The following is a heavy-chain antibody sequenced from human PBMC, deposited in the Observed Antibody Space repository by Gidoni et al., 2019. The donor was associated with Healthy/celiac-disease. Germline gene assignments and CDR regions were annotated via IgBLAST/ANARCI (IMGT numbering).Heavy chain of an antibody. CDR2: ISSISTI. Sequence: EVQLVGAGGGLVQPGGSLRHSCAASGFTFRSYRLNWFRQDPGKGLEWVSYISSISTIYYADSVKGRFTISRDNAKNSLYLQMNSLRDEDTAVYYCARDLQAGGTSVLGLQFDPWGQGTLVTVSS. CDR1: GFTFRSYR. D-gene: IGHD2-2*01. CDR3: ARDLQAGGTSVLGLQFDP. V-gene: IGHV3-48*02. J-gene: IGHJ5*02.